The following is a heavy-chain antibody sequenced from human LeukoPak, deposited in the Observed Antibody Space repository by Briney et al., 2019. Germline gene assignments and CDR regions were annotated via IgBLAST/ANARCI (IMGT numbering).Heavy chain of an antibody. Sequence: PGGSLRLSCTAPKFTFSSYAMSWVRQAPGKGLGWVSAISGSGGSIYYADSVKGRFTISRDNSKNTLFLQMNSLRAEDTAVFYCAKGGSSSPLYYSDYWGQGTLVTVSS. CDR3: AKGGSSSPLYYSDY. J-gene: IGHJ4*02. D-gene: IGHD2-15*01. CDR1: KFTFSSYA. CDR2: ISGSGGSI. V-gene: IGHV3-23*01.